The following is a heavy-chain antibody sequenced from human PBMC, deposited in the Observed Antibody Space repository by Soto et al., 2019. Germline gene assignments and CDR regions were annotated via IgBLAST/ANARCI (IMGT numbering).Heavy chain of an antibody. Sequence: GGSLRLSCAASGNTFNTYGMHWVRQAPGKGLEWVAVISYDGNNKFYADSVKGRFTISRDNSKNTLYLQMSSLRAEDTAMYYCAKGGSSYCMGVRGQGTTVTV. CDR1: GNTFNTYG. CDR3: AKGGSSYCMGV. J-gene: IGHJ6*02. CDR2: ISYDGNNK. V-gene: IGHV3-30*18.